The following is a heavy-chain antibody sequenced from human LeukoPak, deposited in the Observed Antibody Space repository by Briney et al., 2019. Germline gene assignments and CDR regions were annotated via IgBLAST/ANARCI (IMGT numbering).Heavy chain of an antibody. D-gene: IGHD6-13*01. CDR1: GFTFSSYW. CDR3: ARETAAAGDYYFDY. CDR2: INSDGSST. Sequence: PGGSLRLSCAASGFTFSSYWMHWVRQAPGKGLVGVSRINSDGSSTSYADSVKGRFTISRDNAKNTLYLQMNSLRAEDTAVYYCARETAAAGDYYFDYWGQGTLVTVSS. V-gene: IGHV3-74*01. J-gene: IGHJ4*02.